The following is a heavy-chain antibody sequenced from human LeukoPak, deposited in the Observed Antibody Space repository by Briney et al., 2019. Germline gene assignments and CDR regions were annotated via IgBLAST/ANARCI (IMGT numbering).Heavy chain of an antibody. Sequence: PSETLSLTCAVYGGSFSGYYWSWIRQPPGKGLEWIGEINHSGSTNYNPSLKSRVTISVDTSKNQFSLKLSSVTAADTAVYYCARGLGGDPFDYWGQGTLVTVSS. J-gene: IGHJ4*02. CDR1: GGSFSGYY. V-gene: IGHV4-34*01. CDR3: ARGLGGDPFDY. CDR2: INHSGST. D-gene: IGHD3-10*01.